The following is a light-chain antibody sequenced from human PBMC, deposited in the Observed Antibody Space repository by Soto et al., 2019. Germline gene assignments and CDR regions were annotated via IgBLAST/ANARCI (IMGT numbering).Light chain of an antibody. Sequence: EIVLTQSPATLSLSPGERATLSCRASQSVSSYLAWYQQKPGQAPRLLIYDASNRATGIPARFSGSGPGTDFPHTISSLEPEDFAIYYCQQNSNWPPVTFGGGTKVEIK. CDR2: DAS. CDR1: QSVSSY. V-gene: IGKV3-11*01. CDR3: QQNSNWPPVT. J-gene: IGKJ4*01.